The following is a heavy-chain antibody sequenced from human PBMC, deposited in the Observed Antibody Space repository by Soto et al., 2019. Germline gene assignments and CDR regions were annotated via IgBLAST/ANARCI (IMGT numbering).Heavy chain of an antibody. D-gene: IGHD1-26*01. CDR2: IYYSGRT. CDR3: ARALKWERLSRRRYYFDY. J-gene: IGHJ4*02. Sequence: QVQLQESGPGLVKPSETLSLTCTVSGGSVSSGSYYWSWIRQPPGKGLEWLGYIYYSGRTNSHPPLKSRVTISVDTSKNQFALKLSSVTAADTAVYYCARALKWERLSRRRYYFDYWGQGTLVTVSS. CDR1: GGSVSSGSYY. V-gene: IGHV4-61*01.